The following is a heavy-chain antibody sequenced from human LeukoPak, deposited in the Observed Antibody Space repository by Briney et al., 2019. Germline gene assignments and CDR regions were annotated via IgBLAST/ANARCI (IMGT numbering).Heavy chain of an antibody. CDR1: GFTFDDYA. J-gene: IGHJ4*02. CDR2: ISWDGGST. V-gene: IGHV3-43D*03. CDR3: AKDTAFYYDSSVYIDY. Sequence: GGSLRLSCAASGFTFDDYAMHWVRQAPGKGLEGVSLISWDGGSTYYADSVKGRFTIYRDNSKNSLYLQMNSLRAEDTALYYCAKDTAFYYDSSVYIDYWGQGTLVTVSS. D-gene: IGHD3-22*01.